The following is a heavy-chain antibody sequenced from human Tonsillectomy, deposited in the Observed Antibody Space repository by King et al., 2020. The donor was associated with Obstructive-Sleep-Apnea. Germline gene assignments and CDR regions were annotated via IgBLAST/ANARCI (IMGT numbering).Heavy chain of an antibody. J-gene: IGHJ4*02. CDR3: ATPPDTAMVSNY. D-gene: IGHD5-18*01. CDR2: IYHGDSDT. V-gene: IGHV5-51*01. Sequence: VQLVESGAEVKKPGESLKISCKGSGYSFTSYWIGWVRQMPGKGLEWMGIIYHGDSDTKYIPSLQGPVTISADKSISTAYLQWSSLKASDTAMYYCATPPDTAMVSNYWGQGTLVTVSS. CDR1: GYSFTSYW.